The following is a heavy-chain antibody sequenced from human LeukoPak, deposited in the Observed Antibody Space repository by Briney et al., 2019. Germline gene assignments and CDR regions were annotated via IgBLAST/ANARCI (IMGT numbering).Heavy chain of an antibody. CDR2: IYYSGST. CDR3: ARGQYYYDSSGYYRFDY. J-gene: IGHJ4*02. CDR1: GGSISSYY. V-gene: IGHV4-59*01. Sequence: SETLSLTCTVSGGSISSYYWSWIRQPPGKGLEWIGYIYYSGSTNYNPSLKSRVTISVDTSKNQFSLKLRAVTAADTAVYYCARGQYYYDSSGYYRFDYWGQGTLVTVSS. D-gene: IGHD3-22*01.